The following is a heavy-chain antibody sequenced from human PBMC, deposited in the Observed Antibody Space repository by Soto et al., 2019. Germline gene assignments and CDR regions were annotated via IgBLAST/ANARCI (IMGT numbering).Heavy chain of an antibody. Sequence: SETLSLTCTVSGGSISSGGYYWSWIRQHPGKGLEWIGYIYYSGSTYYNPSLKSRVTISVDTSKNQFSLKLSSVTAADTAVYYCARDASGSYSSSWYYFDYWGQGTLVTVSS. CDR3: ARDASGSYSSSWYYFDY. D-gene: IGHD6-13*01. CDR2: IYYSGST. J-gene: IGHJ4*02. CDR1: GGSISSGGYY. V-gene: IGHV4-31*03.